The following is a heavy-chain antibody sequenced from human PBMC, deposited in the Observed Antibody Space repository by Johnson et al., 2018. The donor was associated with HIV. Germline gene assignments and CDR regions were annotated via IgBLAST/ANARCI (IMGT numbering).Heavy chain of an antibody. CDR1: GFTFSSYP. D-gene: IGHD5-18*01. CDR2: ISYDGNSK. CDR3: SRLPTGYSRDGFDI. J-gene: IGHJ3*02. V-gene: IGHV3-30*04. Sequence: QVQLVESGGGVVQPGRSLRLSCAASGFTFSSYPMHWVRQAPGKGLEWVGVISYDGNSKYYGDSVKGRFIISRDNSKNTLYLQMNSLRAGDTAVYYCSRLPTGYSRDGFDIWGQGTMVTVSS.